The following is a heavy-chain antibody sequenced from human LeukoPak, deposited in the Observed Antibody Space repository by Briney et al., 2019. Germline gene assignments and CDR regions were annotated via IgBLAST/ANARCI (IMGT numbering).Heavy chain of an antibody. CDR2: IRGSGGYI. D-gene: IGHD5-12*01. CDR1: GFTFSSYS. V-gene: IGHV3-21*01. Sequence: GSLRLSCAASGFTFSSYSMNWVRQAPGKGLGWVSYIRGSGGYIYYADSVKGRFTISRDNAKESPYLQMNSLGADDTAVYYCARGVYSGYDFYDYWGQGSLVTVSS. J-gene: IGHJ4*02. CDR3: ARGVYSGYDFYDY.